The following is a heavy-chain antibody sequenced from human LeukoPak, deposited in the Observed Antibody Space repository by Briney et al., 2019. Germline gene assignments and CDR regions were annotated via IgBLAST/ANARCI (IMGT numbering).Heavy chain of an antibody. J-gene: IGHJ5*02. V-gene: IGHV1-24*01. Sequence: ASVKVSCKVSGYTLTELSMHWVRQAPGKGLEWMGGFGPEDGETIYAQKFQGRVTMTEDTSTDTAYMELSSLRSEDTAVYYCATVGIAAAGYWFDPWGQGTLVTVSS. CDR2: FGPEDGET. CDR3: ATVGIAAAGYWFDP. CDR1: GYTLTELS. D-gene: IGHD6-13*01.